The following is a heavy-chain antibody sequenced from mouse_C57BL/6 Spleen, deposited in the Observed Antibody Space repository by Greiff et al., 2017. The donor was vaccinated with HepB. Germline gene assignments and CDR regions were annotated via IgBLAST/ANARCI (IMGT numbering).Heavy chain of an antibody. CDR2: INYDGSST. J-gene: IGHJ1*03. CDR1: GFTFSDYY. V-gene: IGHV5-16*01. Sequence: EVKVVESEGGLVQPGSSMKLSCTASGFTFSDYYMAWVRQVPEKGLEWVANINYDGSSTYYLDSLKSRFIISRDNAKNILYLQMSSLKSEDTATYYCAREGYDGYFDVWGTGTTVTVSS. CDR3: AREGYDGYFDV. D-gene: IGHD2-2*01.